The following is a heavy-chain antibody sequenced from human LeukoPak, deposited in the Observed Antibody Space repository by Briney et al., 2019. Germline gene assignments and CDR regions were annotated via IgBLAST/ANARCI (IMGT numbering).Heavy chain of an antibody. CDR3: AKASGGSCYSSGRLDY. Sequence: TGGSLRLSCAASGFTFRSDWMSWVRQAPGKGLEWVASIRQDGSEKYYVDSVKGRFTISRDNAKNSLHLQMNSLRAEDTAVYYCAKASGGSCYSSGRLDYWGQGTLVTVSS. D-gene: IGHD2-15*01. CDR1: GFTFRSDW. V-gene: IGHV3-7*05. J-gene: IGHJ4*02. CDR2: IRQDGSEK.